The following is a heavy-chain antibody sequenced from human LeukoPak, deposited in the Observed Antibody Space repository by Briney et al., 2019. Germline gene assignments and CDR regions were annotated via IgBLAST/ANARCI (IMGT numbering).Heavy chain of an antibody. CDR1: GYTFTGYY. D-gene: IGHD6-13*01. Sequence: ASVKVSRKASGYTFTGYYMHWVRQAPGQGLEWMGWINPNSGGTNYAQKFQGRVTMTRDTSISTAYMELSRLRSDDTAVYYCARVPALAAAQDYWGQGTLVTVSS. CDR2: INPNSGGT. CDR3: ARVPALAAAQDY. V-gene: IGHV1-2*02. J-gene: IGHJ4*02.